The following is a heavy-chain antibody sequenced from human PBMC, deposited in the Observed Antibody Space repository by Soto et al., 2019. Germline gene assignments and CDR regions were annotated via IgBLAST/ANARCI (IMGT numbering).Heavy chain of an antibody. CDR1: GVSISSYY. J-gene: IGHJ5*02. Sequence: SETLSLTCTVSGVSISSYYWSWIRQPPGKGLEWIGYIYYSGSTNYNPSLKSRVTISVDTSKNQFSLKLSSVTAADTAVYYCARESGLTYYDFWSGPREGWFDPWGQGTLVTVSS. CDR2: IYYSGST. CDR3: ARESGLTYYDFWSGPREGWFDP. D-gene: IGHD3-3*01. V-gene: IGHV4-59*01.